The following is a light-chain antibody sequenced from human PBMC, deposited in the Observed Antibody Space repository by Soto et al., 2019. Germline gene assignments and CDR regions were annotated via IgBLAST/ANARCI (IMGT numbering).Light chain of an antibody. J-gene: IGKJ1*01. V-gene: IGKV3-20*01. CDR3: FQYVSSPRT. CDR2: GAS. Sequence: EIVLTQSPGTLSLSPGERATLSCRASQNVANNFLTWYQQKPGQAPRLLVYGASTRATGIPDRFVGSGSGTDFTLTISRLEPEDFAVYFCFQYVSSPRTFGQGTTVEMK. CDR1: QNVANNF.